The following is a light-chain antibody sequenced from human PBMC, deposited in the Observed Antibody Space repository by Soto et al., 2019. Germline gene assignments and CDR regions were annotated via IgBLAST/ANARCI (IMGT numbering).Light chain of an antibody. CDR1: QNINKY. J-gene: IGKJ2*01. V-gene: IGKV1-39*01. CDR3: QQSFSTPYT. Sequence: DIQMTQSPSSLSASVGDSVTIPCRASQNINKYLNWYQQRSGRGPRLLIHTASSLHSGVPPRFSGSGSGSDFTLTISTLQPEDLATYFCQQSFSTPYTFGQGTKVEI. CDR2: TAS.